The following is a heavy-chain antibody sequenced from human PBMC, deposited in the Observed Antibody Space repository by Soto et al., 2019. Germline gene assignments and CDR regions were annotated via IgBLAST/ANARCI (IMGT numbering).Heavy chain of an antibody. Sequence: GGSLRLSCAASGFTFSSYAMSWVRQAPGKGLEWVSAISGSGGSTYYANSVKGRVTISTDNSKNTLYLQMNSLRAEDAAVAYWCKGVSTGDIVASCLDYWGQGTLVTVSS. V-gene: IGHV3-23*01. CDR1: GFTFSSYA. J-gene: IGHJ4*02. CDR2: ISGSGGST. CDR3: CKGVSTGDIVASCLDY. D-gene: IGHD5-12*01.